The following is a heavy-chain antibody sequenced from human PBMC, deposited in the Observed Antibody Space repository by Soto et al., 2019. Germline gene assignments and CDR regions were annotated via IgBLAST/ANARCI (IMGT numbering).Heavy chain of an antibody. CDR1: GFTFSSYW. CDR3: ARAGLGYCTSTSCHPGFDI. CDR2: INGDGRTT. J-gene: IGHJ3*02. V-gene: IGHV3-74*01. Sequence: HPGGSLRLSCAASGFTFSSYWMHWVRQAPGKGLVWVSRINGDGRTTIYADSVKGRFTISRDNAKNTLYLQMNSLRAEDTAVYYCARAGLGYCTSTSCHPGFDIWGQGTMVTVSS. D-gene: IGHD2-2*01.